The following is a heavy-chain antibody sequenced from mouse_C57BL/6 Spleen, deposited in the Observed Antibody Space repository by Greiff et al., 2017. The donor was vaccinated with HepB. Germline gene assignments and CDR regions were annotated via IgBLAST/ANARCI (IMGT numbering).Heavy chain of an antibody. J-gene: IGHJ4*01. V-gene: IGHV1-82*01. D-gene: IGHD2-4*01. CDR1: GYAFSSSW. Sequence: QVQLKESGPELVKPGASVKISCKASGYAFSSSWMNWVKQRPGKGLEWIGRIYPGDGDTNYNGKFKGKATLTADKSSSTAYMQLSSLTSEDSAVYFCARWGDYDGNAMDYWGQGTSVTVSS. CDR3: ARWGDYDGNAMDY. CDR2: IYPGDGDT.